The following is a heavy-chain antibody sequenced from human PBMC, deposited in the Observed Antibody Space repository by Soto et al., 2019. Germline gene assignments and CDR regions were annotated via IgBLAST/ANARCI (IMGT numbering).Heavy chain of an antibody. CDR2: IYYSGST. CDR1: GGSISSYY. CDR3: ARVWGGAFDI. J-gene: IGHJ3*02. V-gene: IGHV4-59*01. D-gene: IGHD3-10*01. Sequence: SETMSLTCTVSGGSISSYYLSWIRQPPGKGLEWIGYIYYSGSTNYNPSLKSRVTISVDTSKNQFSLKLSSVTAADTAVYYCARVWGGAFDIWGQGTMVTVSS.